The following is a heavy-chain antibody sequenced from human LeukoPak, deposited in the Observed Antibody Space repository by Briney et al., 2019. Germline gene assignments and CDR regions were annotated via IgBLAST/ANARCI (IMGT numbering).Heavy chain of an antibody. J-gene: IGHJ3*02. Sequence: PGGSLRLSCAASGFTFSSYGMHWVRQAPGKGLEWVAFIRYDGSNKYYADSVKGRFTISRDNSKNTLYLQMNSLRAEDTAVYYCAKVQHSVTTQGAFDIWGQGTMVTVSS. CDR3: AKVQHSVTTQGAFDI. CDR2: IRYDGSNK. V-gene: IGHV3-30*02. D-gene: IGHD4-17*01. CDR1: GFTFSSYG.